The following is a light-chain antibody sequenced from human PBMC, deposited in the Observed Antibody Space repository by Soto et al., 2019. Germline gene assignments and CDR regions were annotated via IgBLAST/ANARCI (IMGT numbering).Light chain of an antibody. Sequence: EIVMTQSPATLSVSPGERATLSCRASQYIRSSVAWYQQKPGQAPRLLIYGASTRATGVPARFSGGGSGTEFTLTISSLQSDEFAVYYCQQYNSWPLSFGGGTKVES. CDR2: GAS. V-gene: IGKV3-15*01. CDR1: QYIRSS. CDR3: QQYNSWPLS. J-gene: IGKJ4*01.